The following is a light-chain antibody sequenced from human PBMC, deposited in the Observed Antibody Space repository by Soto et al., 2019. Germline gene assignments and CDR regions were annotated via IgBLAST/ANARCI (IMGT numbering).Light chain of an antibody. J-gene: IGKJ4*01. CDR1: QSVSGRY. V-gene: IGKV3-20*01. CDR2: GAS. CDR3: QHYGTSGLT. Sequence: EIVLRQSPGTLSLSPGEGATLSCRASQSVSGRYLAWYRHKRGLAPRLFIYGASKRVAGVPDRFIGTVSETDFTLTISRLGHDDVAVYYCQHYGTSGLTLGGGTKVE.